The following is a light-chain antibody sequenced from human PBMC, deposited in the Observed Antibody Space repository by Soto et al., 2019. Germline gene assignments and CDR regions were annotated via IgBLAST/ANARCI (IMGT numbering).Light chain of an antibody. Sequence: EIVLTQSPATLSLSPGERATLSCRASQSFSSYLAWYQQKPGQAPRLLIYDASKRATGIPARFSGRGSGTDFTLTISSIEPADFSVYYCQQRSNWPPVITFGQGTRLEIK. CDR2: DAS. J-gene: IGKJ5*01. CDR1: QSFSSY. CDR3: QQRSNWPPVIT. V-gene: IGKV3-11*01.